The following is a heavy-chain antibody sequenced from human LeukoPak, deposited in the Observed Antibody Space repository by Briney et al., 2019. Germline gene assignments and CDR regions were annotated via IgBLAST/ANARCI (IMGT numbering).Heavy chain of an antibody. CDR1: GFTLSRNA. V-gene: IGHV3-23*01. D-gene: IGHD3-22*01. CDR2: ISVSGDAT. Sequence: GGSLRLSCAVSGFTLSRNAMTWVRQAPGKGLQWISSISVSGDATDYADSVKGRFTISRDNAENTLYLQMNSLRVEDTAVYYCVRSAFHAGSGNYYDYWGQGTLVTVSS. J-gene: IGHJ4*02. CDR3: VRSAFHAGSGNYYDY.